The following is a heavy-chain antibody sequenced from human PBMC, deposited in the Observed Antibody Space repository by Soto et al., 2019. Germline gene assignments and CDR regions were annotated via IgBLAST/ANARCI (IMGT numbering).Heavy chain of an antibody. CDR1: GYTFTSYG. J-gene: IGHJ6*02. Sequence: VSCKASGYTFTSYGISWVRQAPGQGLEWMGWISAYNGNTNYAQKLQGRVTMTTDTSTSTAYMELRSLRSDDTAVYYCARDRGDYDSSGYYYYYYYGMDVWGQGTTVTVSS. CDR2: ISAYNGNT. CDR3: ARDRGDYDSSGYYYYYYYGMDV. D-gene: IGHD3-22*01. V-gene: IGHV1-18*01.